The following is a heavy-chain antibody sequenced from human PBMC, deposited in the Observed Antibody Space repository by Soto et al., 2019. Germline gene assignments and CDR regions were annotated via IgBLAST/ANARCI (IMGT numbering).Heavy chain of an antibody. D-gene: IGHD5-12*01. J-gene: IGHJ4*02. Sequence: QITLKESGPTLVKPTQTLTLACTFSGFSLSTSGVGVGWIRQPPGKALEWLALIYWDDDKRYSPSLKSRLPIXKXXAKNPVVLTMTNMDPVDTATYYCVHKGAGYRGFKYWGQGTLVTVSS. V-gene: IGHV2-5*02. CDR2: IYWDDDK. CDR1: GFSLSTSGVG. CDR3: VHKGAGYRGFKY.